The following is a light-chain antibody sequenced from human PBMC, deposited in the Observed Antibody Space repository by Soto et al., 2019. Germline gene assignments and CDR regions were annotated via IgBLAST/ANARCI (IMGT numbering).Light chain of an antibody. V-gene: IGLV1-36*01. Sequence: QSVLTQPPSVSEARSQTVTISCSGNTSNIGSHAVEWHQHFPGKSPNLLIYFNNLLASGVSDRFSGSKSGASASLAISGLRSEDEAVYFCSSWDGTRKGPVFGGGTKLTVL. J-gene: IGLJ2*01. CDR3: SSWDGTRKGPV. CDR1: TSNIGSHA. CDR2: FNN.